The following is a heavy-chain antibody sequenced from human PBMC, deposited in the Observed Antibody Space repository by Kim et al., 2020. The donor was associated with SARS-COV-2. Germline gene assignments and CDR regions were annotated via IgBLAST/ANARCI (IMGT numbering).Heavy chain of an antibody. D-gene: IGHD3-10*01. J-gene: IGHJ4*02. CDR3: ARRYIDYYGSGELDY. V-gene: IGHV4-61*07. Sequence: RSLKSRVTISVDTSKNQFSLKLSSVTAADTAVYYCARRYIDYYGSGELDYWGQGTLVTVSS.